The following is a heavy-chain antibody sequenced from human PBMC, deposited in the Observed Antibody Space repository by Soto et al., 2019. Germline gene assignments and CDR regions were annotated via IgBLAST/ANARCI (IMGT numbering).Heavy chain of an antibody. Sequence: GGSLRLSCAASGFTFSNYWMSWVRQAPGKGLEWVANIKQDGSAKYYVDSVKGRFSISRDNAKNSLYLQMNRLRAEDTAVYYCASRVGAAHYFDYWGQGTLVTVSS. CDR2: IKQDGSAK. CDR1: GFTFSNYW. J-gene: IGHJ4*02. V-gene: IGHV3-7*01. D-gene: IGHD2-15*01. CDR3: ASRVGAAHYFDY.